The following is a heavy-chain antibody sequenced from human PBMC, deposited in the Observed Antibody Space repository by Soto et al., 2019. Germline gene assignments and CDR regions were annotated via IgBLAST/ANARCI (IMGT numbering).Heavy chain of an antibody. V-gene: IGHV3-7*05. CDR3: VRSEGSSRYYYYYGMDV. CDR2: IKQDGGEK. J-gene: IGHJ6*02. D-gene: IGHD6-6*01. Sequence: VQLVESGGGLVQPGGSPRLSCAASGFTFSSFWMTWVRQAPGKGLEWVANIKQDGGEKYYVDSVKGRFTISRDNANNSLYLQMNSLRAEDTAVYYCVRSEGSSRYYYYYGMDVWGQGTTVTVSS. CDR1: GFTFSSFW.